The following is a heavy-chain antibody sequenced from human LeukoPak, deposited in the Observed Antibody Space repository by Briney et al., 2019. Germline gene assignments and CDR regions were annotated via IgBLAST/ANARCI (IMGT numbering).Heavy chain of an antibody. J-gene: IGHJ4*02. V-gene: IGHV3-33*01. CDR3: ARDSGRYNYGPYHY. D-gene: IGHD5-18*01. Sequence: PGRPLRLSCAASGFTFSRYGMHWVRQAPGKGLEWVAFIWDDGSNKDYEDSVKGRFTISRDNSKNTLYLQMNSLIVEDTAIYYCARDSGRYNYGPYHYWGQGILVTVSS. CDR2: IWDDGSNK. CDR1: GFTFSRYG.